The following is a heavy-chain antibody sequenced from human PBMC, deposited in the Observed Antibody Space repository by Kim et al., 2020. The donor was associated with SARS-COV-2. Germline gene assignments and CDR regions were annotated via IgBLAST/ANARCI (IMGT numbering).Heavy chain of an antibody. V-gene: IGHV3-23*01. Sequence: GGSLRLSCEGSGFDFDTFAITWVRQAPGKGLEWVSRITAHNVVMYYANSVKGRFTASRDNSKAYLQMEGLRGEDTAIYYCAKGLHSHAYWVAMDVWGQGTAVTVSS. CDR3: AKGLHSHAYWVAMDV. CDR2: ITAHNVVM. CDR1: GFDFDTFA. J-gene: IGHJ6*02. D-gene: IGHD3-16*01.